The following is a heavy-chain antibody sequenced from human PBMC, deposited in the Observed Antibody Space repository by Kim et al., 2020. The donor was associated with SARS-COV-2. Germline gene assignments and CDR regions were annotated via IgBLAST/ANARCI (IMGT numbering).Heavy chain of an antibody. CDR3: AKDCRRYCSSTSCYSFDY. Sequence: GGSLRLSCAASGFTFSSYGMHWVRQAPGKGLEWVAVISYDGSNKYYADSVKGRFTISRDNSKNTLYLQMNSLRAEDTAVYYCAKDCRRYCSSTSCYSFDYWGQGTLVTVSS. CDR2: ISYDGSNK. CDR1: GFTFSSYG. D-gene: IGHD2-2*02. V-gene: IGHV3-30*18. J-gene: IGHJ4*02.